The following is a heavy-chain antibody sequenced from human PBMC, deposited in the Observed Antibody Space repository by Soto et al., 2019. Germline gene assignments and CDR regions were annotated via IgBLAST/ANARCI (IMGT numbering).Heavy chain of an antibody. CDR2: IWYDGSNK. CDR1: GFTFSSYG. J-gene: IGHJ4*02. Sequence: GGSLRLSCAASGFTFSSYGMHWVRQAPGKGLEWVAVIWYDGSNKYYADSVKGRFTISRDNAKNSLYLQMNSLTVEDTAVYYCARDLVGISTGFFDHWGQGTQVTVSS. D-gene: IGHD2-8*02. V-gene: IGHV3-33*08. CDR3: ARDLVGISTGFFDH.